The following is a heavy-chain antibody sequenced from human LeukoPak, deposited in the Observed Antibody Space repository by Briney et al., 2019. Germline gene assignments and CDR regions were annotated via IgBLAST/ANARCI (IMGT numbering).Heavy chain of an antibody. D-gene: IGHD6-13*01. CDR3: ARLRVYSGSWTLRGYYYYYMDV. CDR2: MNPNSGNI. CDR1: GYTFTSYD. J-gene: IGHJ6*03. Sequence: ASVKVSCKASGYTFTSYDINWVRQATGQGLEWMGWMNPNSGNIGYAQKFQGRVTITRNTSISTAYMELSSLRSEDTAVYYCARLRVYSGSWTLRGYYYYYMDVWGKGTTVTVSS. V-gene: IGHV1-8*03.